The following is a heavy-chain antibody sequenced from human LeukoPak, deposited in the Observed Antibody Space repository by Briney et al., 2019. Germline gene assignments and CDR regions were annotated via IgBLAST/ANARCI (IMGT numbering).Heavy chain of an antibody. V-gene: IGHV4-39*02. CDR3: ARDTSGGPNRFDP. D-gene: IGHD6-19*01. CDR2: IYYSGAT. J-gene: IGHJ5*02. Sequence: PSETLSLSCTASGGSISTNNYNWAWHPQAPGQGLEGIGTIYYSGATYYNPSPKSPGTLSVDTYKNQFSLQVSTVTGGDTGVYQCARDTSGGPNRFDPWGQGTLVTVSS. CDR1: GGSISTNNYN.